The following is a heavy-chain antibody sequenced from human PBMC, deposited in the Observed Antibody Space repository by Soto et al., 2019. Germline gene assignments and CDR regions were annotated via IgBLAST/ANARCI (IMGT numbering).Heavy chain of an antibody. J-gene: IGHJ4*02. CDR3: ARNRLKVLDY. CDR2: IYYSGST. CDR1: GGSINSGGFY. Sequence: SETLSLTCTVSGGSINSGGFYWSWIRQQPGKGLEWIGYIYYSGSTYYNPSLKSRVTISVDTPKNRFSLKVSSVTAADTAVYYCARNRLKVLDYWGQGTPGTVS. V-gene: IGHV4-31*03. D-gene: IGHD3-16*01.